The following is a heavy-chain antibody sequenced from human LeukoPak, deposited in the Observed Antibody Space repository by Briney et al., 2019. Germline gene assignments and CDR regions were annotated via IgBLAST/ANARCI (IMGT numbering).Heavy chain of an antibody. V-gene: IGHV4-30-4*01. Sequence: PSQTLSLTCTVSGGSISSGDYYWSWIRQPPGKGLEWIAYMYYSGSTYYNPSVKSRVTMSADTSKNQLSLKLSFVTAADTAVYYCARPYYYDSRVDPWGQGILVTVSS. CDR2: MYYSGST. D-gene: IGHD3-22*01. J-gene: IGHJ5*02. CDR1: GGSISSGDYY. CDR3: ARPYYYDSRVDP.